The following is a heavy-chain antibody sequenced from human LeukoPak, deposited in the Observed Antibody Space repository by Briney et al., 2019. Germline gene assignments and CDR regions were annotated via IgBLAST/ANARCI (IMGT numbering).Heavy chain of an antibody. J-gene: IGHJ4*02. CDR2: IYPGDFDT. D-gene: IGHD1-26*01. Sequence: GESLKISCRGSGYSFSSYWIGWVRQMPGKGLEWMGIIYPGDFDTRYSPSFQGQVTISVDKSISTAYLQWSSLKASDSAMYYCARLFRVGPIPRGYIDYWGQETLVTVSS. CDR3: ARLFRVGPIPRGYIDY. CDR1: GYSFSSYW. V-gene: IGHV5-51*01.